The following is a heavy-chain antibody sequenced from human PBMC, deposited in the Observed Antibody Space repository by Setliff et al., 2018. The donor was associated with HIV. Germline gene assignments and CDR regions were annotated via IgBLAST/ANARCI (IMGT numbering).Heavy chain of an antibody. CDR2: IYTSGST. D-gene: IGHD3-22*01. J-gene: IGHJ4*02. V-gene: IGHV4-4*07. CDR1: GGSISSYY. CDR3: ARLRHTYYYDSSYFDY. Sequence: SETLSLTCTVSGGSISSYYWSWIRQPAGKGLEWIGRIYTSGSTNYNPSLKSRVTMSVDTSKNQFSLKLSSVTAADTAVYYCARLRHTYYYDSSYFDYWGQGTLVTVS.